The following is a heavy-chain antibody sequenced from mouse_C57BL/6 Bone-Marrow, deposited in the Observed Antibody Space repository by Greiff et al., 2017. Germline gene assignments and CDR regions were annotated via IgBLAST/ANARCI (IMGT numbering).Heavy chain of an antibody. CDR2: ISYDGSN. CDR3: ARGTLRPWFAY. V-gene: IGHV3-6*01. J-gene: IGHJ3*01. Sequence: VQLQQSGPGLVKPSQSLSLTCSVTGYSITSGYYWNWLRQFPGNKLEWMGYISYDGSNNYNPSLKNRISITRDTSKNQFFLKLNSVTTEDTATYYCARGTLRPWFAYWGQGTLVTVSA. D-gene: IGHD3-3*01. CDR1: GYSITSGYY.